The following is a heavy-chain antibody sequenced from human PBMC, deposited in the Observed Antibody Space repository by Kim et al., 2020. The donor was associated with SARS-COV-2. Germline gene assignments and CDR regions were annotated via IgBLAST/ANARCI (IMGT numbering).Heavy chain of an antibody. CDR2: IYYSGST. D-gene: IGHD1-26*01. CDR3: ARDPLGGSSDAFDI. Sequence: SETLSLTCTVSGGSISSYYWSWIRQPPGKGLEWIGYIYYSGSTNYNPSLKSRVTISVDTSKNQFSLKLSSVTAADTAVYYCARDPLGGSSDAFDIWGHGTMITVST. CDR1: GGSISSYY. V-gene: IGHV4-59*13. J-gene: IGHJ3*02.